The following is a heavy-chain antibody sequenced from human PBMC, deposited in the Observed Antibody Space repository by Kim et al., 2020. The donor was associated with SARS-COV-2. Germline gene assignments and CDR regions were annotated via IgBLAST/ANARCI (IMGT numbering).Heavy chain of an antibody. CDR2: FDPEDGET. CDR1: GYTLTELS. CDR3: ATGPSVVVVAAIIRDYDYYYGMDV. V-gene: IGHV1-24*01. Sequence: ASVKVSCKVSGYTLTELSMHWVRQAPGKGLEWMGGFDPEDGETIYAQKFQGRVTMTEDTSTDTAYMELSSLRSEDTAVYYCATGPSVVVVAAIIRDYDYYYGMDVWGQGTTVTVSS. J-gene: IGHJ6*02. D-gene: IGHD2-15*01.